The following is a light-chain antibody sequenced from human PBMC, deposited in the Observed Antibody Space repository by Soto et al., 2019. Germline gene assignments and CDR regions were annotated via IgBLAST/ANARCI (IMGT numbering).Light chain of an antibody. Sequence: QSALTQPASVSGSPGQSITISCTGTSSDVGGYNYVSWYQQHPGKVPKLMIYEVSNRPSGVSNRFSGSKSGNTASLTISGLQAEDEADYYCSSYTSSRTRVFGGGTKSPS. CDR2: EVS. V-gene: IGLV2-14*01. CDR3: SSYTSSRTRV. CDR1: SSDVGGYNY. J-gene: IGLJ3*02.